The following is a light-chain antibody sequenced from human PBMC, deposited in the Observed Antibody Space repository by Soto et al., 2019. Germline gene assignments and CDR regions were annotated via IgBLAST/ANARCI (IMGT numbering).Light chain of an antibody. CDR1: QTISGW. V-gene: IGKV1-5*03. CDR3: QQYTSYSPT. CDR2: EAY. J-gene: IGKJ1*01. Sequence: DIQMTQSPSTLSASVGDRVTITCRASQTISGWLAWYQQKPGKAPKLLIFEAYILESGVLTRLSSSRYGTEFTLTIDSLQPDDFSTYYCQQYTSYSPTFGQGTKVEI.